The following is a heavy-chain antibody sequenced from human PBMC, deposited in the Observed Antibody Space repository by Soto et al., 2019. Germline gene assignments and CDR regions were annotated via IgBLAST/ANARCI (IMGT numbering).Heavy chain of an antibody. CDR1: GGTFSSYA. D-gene: IGHD2-21*02. CDR2: IIPIFGTA. V-gene: IGHV1-69*01. Sequence: QVQLVQSGAEVKKPGSSVKVSCKASGGTFSSYAISWVRQAPGQGLEWMGGIIPIFGTANYAQKFQGRVTITADESTSTAYMELRSLRAEDTAVYYCARDRLVVVTATDYYYYGMDVWGQGTTVNVSS. CDR3: ARDRLVVVTATDYYYYGMDV. J-gene: IGHJ6*02.